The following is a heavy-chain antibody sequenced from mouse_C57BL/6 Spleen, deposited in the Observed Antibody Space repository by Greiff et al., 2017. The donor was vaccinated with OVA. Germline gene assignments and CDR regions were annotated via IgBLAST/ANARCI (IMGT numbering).Heavy chain of an antibody. CDR1: GYSITSGYY. J-gene: IGHJ3*01. Sequence: EVKLQESGPGLVKPSQSLSLTCSVTGYSITSGYYWNWIRQFPGNKLEWMGYISYDGSNNYNPSLKNRISITRDTSKNQFFLKLNSVTTEDTATYYCARGGDSNWFAYWGQGTLVTVSA. D-gene: IGHD2-5*01. CDR2: ISYDGSN. V-gene: IGHV3-6*01. CDR3: ARGGDSNWFAY.